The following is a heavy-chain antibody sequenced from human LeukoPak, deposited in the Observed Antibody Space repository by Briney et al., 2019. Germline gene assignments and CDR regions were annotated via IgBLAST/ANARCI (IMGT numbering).Heavy chain of an antibody. J-gene: IGHJ5*02. V-gene: IGHV3-23*01. Sequence: GGSLRLSCAASGFTFSSYAMSWVRQAPGKGLEWVSAISGSGGSTYYADSVKGRFTISRDNSKNTLYLQMNSLRAEDTAVYYCARLGYCSSTNGYQSGFDPWGQGTLVTVSS. D-gene: IGHD2-2*01. CDR2: ISGSGGST. CDR1: GFTFSSYA. CDR3: ARLGYCSSTNGYQSGFDP.